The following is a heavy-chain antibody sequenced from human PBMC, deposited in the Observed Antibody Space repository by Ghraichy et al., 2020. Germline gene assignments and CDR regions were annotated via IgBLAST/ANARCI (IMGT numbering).Heavy chain of an antibody. CDR1: GFTFINYA. J-gene: IGHJ5*02. V-gene: IGHV3-23*01. CDR3: LKGRGPTNYNWFDP. D-gene: IGHD1-7*01. Sequence: GGSLRLSCAASGFTFINYAMTWARQAPGKGLEWVSVISASGANTYYADSVKGRFTISRDNFQNTLYLQMSSLRAEDTAVYYCLKGRGPTNYNWFDPWGQGTPVTVSS. CDR2: ISASGANT.